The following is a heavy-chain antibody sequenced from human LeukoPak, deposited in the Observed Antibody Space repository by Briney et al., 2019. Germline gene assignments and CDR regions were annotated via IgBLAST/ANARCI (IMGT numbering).Heavy chain of an antibody. V-gene: IGHV3-7*03. CDR1: GFTFSRYW. Sequence: QPGGSLRLSCAASGFTFSRYWMSWVRQAPGKGLEWVANIKEDGNEKYYVDSVKGRFTISRDNAKNSLYLQMNSLRAEDTALYYCAKDIAPGYSSGWGGGNYFDYWGQGTLVTVSS. J-gene: IGHJ4*02. D-gene: IGHD6-19*01. CDR3: AKDIAPGYSSGWGGGNYFDY. CDR2: IKEDGNEK.